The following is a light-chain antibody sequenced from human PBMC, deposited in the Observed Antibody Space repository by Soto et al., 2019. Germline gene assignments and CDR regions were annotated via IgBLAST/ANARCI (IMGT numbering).Light chain of an antibody. Sequence: EIGLTQSPATLSLSPGERASLSCRASQSVGSSLAWYQHKPGQAPRLLIYDVSNRATGIPARFSGSGSGTDFTLTISSLEPEDFAFYYCQQCVSWPQFTFGPGTRLDI. CDR1: QSVGSS. CDR3: QQCVSWPQFT. CDR2: DVS. V-gene: IGKV3-11*01. J-gene: IGKJ3*01.